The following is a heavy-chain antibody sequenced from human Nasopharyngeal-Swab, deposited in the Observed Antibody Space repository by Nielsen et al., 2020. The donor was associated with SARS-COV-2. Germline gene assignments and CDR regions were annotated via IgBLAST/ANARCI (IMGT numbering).Heavy chain of an antibody. V-gene: IGHV3-48*02. Sequence: GESLKISCAASECTMSRNGMHWVRQAPGKGLEWVAYISSSSSTSYYADSVKGRFTISRDNPKNSLYLQMNSLRDEDTALYYFARDVAIVGATLENWGQGTLVTVSS. J-gene: IGHJ4*02. D-gene: IGHD1-26*01. CDR1: ECTMSRNG. CDR2: ISSSSSTS. CDR3: ARDVAIVGATLEN.